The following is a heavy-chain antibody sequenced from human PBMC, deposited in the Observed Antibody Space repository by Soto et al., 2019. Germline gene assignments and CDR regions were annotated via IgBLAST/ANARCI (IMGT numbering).Heavy chain of an antibody. CDR1: GYSFTNYW. J-gene: IGHJ6*02. D-gene: IGHD6-13*01. CDR2: IYPGNSDS. CDR3: ATSLAAAGYAYGMDV. Sequence: PGESLKISCQGSGYSFTNYWIGWVRQMPGKGLEWMGIIYPGNSDSRYGPSFQGQVPFSADKSINTAYLQWSSLKASDTAIYYCATSLAAAGYAYGMDVWGQGTTVTVSS. V-gene: IGHV5-51*01.